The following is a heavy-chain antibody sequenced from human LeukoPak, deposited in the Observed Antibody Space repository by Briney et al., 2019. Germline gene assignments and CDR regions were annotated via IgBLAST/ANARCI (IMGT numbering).Heavy chain of an antibody. D-gene: IGHD2-2*01. J-gene: IGHJ4*02. Sequence: ASVKVSCKASGYTFTSYGISWVRQAPGQGLEWMGWISAYNGNTNYAQKLQGRVTMTTDTSTSTAYKELRSLRSDDTAVYYCARDGPGEYQLPSLYWGQGTLVTVSS. CDR3: ARDGPGEYQLPSLY. CDR2: ISAYNGNT. V-gene: IGHV1-18*01. CDR1: GYTFTSYG.